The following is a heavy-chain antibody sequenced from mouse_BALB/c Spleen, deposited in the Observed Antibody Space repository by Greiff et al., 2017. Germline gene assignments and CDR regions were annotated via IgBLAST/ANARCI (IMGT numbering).Heavy chain of an antibody. V-gene: IGHV5-6*02. Sequence: DVKLQESGGDLVKPGGSLKLSCAASGFTFSSYGMSWVRQTPDKRLEWVATISSGGSYTYYPDSVKGRFTISRDNAKNTLYLQMNSLKSEDTAMYYCARPTGDFDFDGGFAYWGQGTLVTVSA. J-gene: IGHJ3*01. CDR2: ISSGGSYT. CDR1: GFTFSSYG. D-gene: IGHD2-4*01. CDR3: ARPTGDFDFDGGFAY.